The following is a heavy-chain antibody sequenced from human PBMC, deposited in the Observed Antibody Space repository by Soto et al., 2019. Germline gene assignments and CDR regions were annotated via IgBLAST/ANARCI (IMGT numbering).Heavy chain of an antibody. J-gene: IGHJ1*01. Sequence: QVQLVQSGAEVKKPGSSVKVSCKASGGTFSSYAISWVRQAPGQGLEWMGGIIPIFGTANYAQKFQGRVTITADESTSTAYMELSSLRSEDTAVYYCARERGPTYYYDSSGYYYGYFQHWGQGTLVTVSS. CDR1: GGTFSSYA. CDR2: IIPIFGTA. D-gene: IGHD3-22*01. V-gene: IGHV1-69*01. CDR3: ARERGPTYYYDSSGYYYGYFQH.